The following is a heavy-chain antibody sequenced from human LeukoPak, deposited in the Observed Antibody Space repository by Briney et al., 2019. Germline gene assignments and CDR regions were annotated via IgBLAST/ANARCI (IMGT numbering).Heavy chain of an antibody. V-gene: IGHV1-18*01. CDR3: ARNDIVVVPAASYWYFDL. Sequence: ASVKVSCKASGYTFTSYGISWVRQAPGQGLEWMGWISAYNGNTNYAQKLQGRVTMTRNTSISTAYMELSSLRSEDTAVYYCARNDIVVVPAASYWYFDLWGRGTLVTVSS. J-gene: IGHJ2*01. CDR1: GYTFTSYG. D-gene: IGHD2-2*01. CDR2: ISAYNGNT.